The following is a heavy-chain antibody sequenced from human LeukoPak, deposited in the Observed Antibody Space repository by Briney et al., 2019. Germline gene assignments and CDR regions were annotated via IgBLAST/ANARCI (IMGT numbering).Heavy chain of an antibody. D-gene: IGHD6-19*01. V-gene: IGHV4-39*07. CDR1: GGSISSSSYY. CDR2: IYYSGST. J-gene: IGHJ5*02. CDR3: ARGQARLAWFDP. Sequence: PSETLSLTCTVSGGSISSSSYYWGWIRQPPGKGLEWIGSIYYSGSTYYNPSLKSRVTISVDTSKNQFSLKLSSVTAADTAVYYCARGQARLAWFDPWGQGTLVTVSS.